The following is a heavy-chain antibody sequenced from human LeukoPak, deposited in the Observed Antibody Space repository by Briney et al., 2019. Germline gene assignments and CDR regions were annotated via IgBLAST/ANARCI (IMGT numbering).Heavy chain of an antibody. CDR1: GYTFTGYY. V-gene: IGHV1-2*02. CDR2: INPNSGGT. CDR3: ARENIVVVVAAILDYYYGMDV. D-gene: IGHD2-15*01. Sequence: GASVKVSCKASGYTFTGYYMHWVRQAPGQGLEWMGWINPNSGGTKYAQKFQGRVTMTRDTSISTAYMELSRLRSDDTAVYYCARENIVVVVAAILDYYYGMDVWGQGTTVTVSS. J-gene: IGHJ6*02.